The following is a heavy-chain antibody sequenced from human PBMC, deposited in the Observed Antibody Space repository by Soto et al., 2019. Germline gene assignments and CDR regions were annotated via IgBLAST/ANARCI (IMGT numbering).Heavy chain of an antibody. CDR3: AKDATSSGWQLLFDS. CDR2: IRTRSSYI. V-gene: IGHV3-21*05. Sequence: GGSLRLSCGAGGVSCSRYSMNWVRQAPGEGLEWVSFIRTRSSYIYDADSVKGRFTISRDNAKNSLYLQMNSLRAEDTAVYYCAKDATSSGWQLLFDSWGQGTLVTVSS. CDR1: GVSCSRYS. D-gene: IGHD6-19*01. J-gene: IGHJ5*01.